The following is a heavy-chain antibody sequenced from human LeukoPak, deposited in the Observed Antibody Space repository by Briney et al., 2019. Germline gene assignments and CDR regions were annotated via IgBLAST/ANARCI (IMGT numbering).Heavy chain of an antibody. D-gene: IGHD3-22*01. J-gene: IGHJ4*02. CDR3: AGMYYDSSGYYL. Sequence: QAGGSLRLSCAASGFKFGSFSMNWARQAPGKGLEWVSYISSSGSTIYYADSVKGRFTISRDNAKNSLYLQMNSLRAEDTAVYYCAGMYYDSSGYYLWGQGTLVTVSS. CDR2: ISSSGSTI. CDR1: GFKFGSFS. V-gene: IGHV3-48*04.